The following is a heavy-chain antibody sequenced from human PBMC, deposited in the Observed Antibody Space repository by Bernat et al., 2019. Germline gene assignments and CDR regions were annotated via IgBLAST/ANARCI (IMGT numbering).Heavy chain of an antibody. V-gene: IGHV6-1*01. J-gene: IGHJ4*02. D-gene: IGHD3-9*01. CDR1: GDSVSSNSAA. Sequence: QVQLQQSGPGLVKPSQTLSLTCSISGDSVSSNSAAWTWIRQSPSRGLEWLGRTYYRSKWYSEYAVSVKGRITIHPDTYKKQCTLQLDSVAPEDTALYYCGRDINTGLTYWGQGTLVTVSS. CDR2: TYYRSKWYS. CDR3: GRDINTGLTY.